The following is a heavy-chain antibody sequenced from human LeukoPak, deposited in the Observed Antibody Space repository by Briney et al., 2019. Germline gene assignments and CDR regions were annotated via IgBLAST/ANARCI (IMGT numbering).Heavy chain of an antibody. J-gene: IGHJ4*02. CDR2: INSDGTST. CDR1: GFTFNHYW. D-gene: IGHD6-13*01. V-gene: IGHV3-74*01. Sequence: GRSLRLSRAASGFTFNHYWMHWVRQAPGKGLVWVSRINSDGTSTSYADSVKGRFTISRDNAKNMMYLQMNSLRAEDTALYYCARGTPGHSSSWSDSWGQGTLVTVSS. CDR3: ARGTPGHSSSWSDS.